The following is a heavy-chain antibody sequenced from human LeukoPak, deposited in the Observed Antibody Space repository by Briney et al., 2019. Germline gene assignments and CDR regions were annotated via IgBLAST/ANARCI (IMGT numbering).Heavy chain of an antibody. J-gene: IGHJ3*02. CDR1: GGTFSSYA. CDR3: ARDTGAYCGGDCMGPPFAFDI. V-gene: IGHV1-69*13. D-gene: IGHD2-21*01. CDR2: IIPIFGAA. Sequence: SVKVSCKASGGTFSSYAISWVRQAPGQGLEWMGGIIPIFGAANYAQKFQGRVTITADESTSTAYMELSSLRSEDTAVYYCARDTGAYCGGDCMGPPFAFDIWGQGTMVTVSS.